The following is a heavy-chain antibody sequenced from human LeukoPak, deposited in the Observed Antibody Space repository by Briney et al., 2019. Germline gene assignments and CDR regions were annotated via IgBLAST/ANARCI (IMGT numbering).Heavy chain of an antibody. CDR2: ISKEGDNA. CDR3: ARGGYSGSYYRFS. Sequence: PGGSLRLSCAASGFTFSDYWMHWVRQVPGKGLVWLSRISKEGDNAVYADSARGRFTMSRDNAKKTVYLQLTTLRPEDTAVYYCARGGYSGSYYRFSWGQRTLVTVSS. J-gene: IGHJ4*02. D-gene: IGHD3-22*01. CDR1: GFTFSDYW. V-gene: IGHV3-74*01.